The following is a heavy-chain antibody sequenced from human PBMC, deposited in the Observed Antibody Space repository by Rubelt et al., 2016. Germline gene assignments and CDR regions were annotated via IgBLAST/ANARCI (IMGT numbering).Heavy chain of an antibody. D-gene: IGHD1-26*01. CDR2: INPNSGGT. J-gene: IGHJ4*02. CDR3: ASSSGSYYSLDY. Sequence: QVQLVQSGAEVKKPGASVKVSCKASGYTFTGYYMHWVRQAPGQGIEWMGWINPNSGGTNYEQKFQGRVTMTRETSISTAYMELSRLRSDDTAVYYCASSSGSYYSLDYWGQGTLVTVSS. V-gene: IGHV1-2*02. CDR1: GYTFTGYY.